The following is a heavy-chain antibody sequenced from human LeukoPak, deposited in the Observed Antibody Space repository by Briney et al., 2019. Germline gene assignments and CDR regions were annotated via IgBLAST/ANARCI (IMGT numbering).Heavy chain of an antibody. CDR3: ARGGTTVTPGLLWFDP. Sequence: KPSETLSLTCSVSGGSISSHYWSWIRRPPGKGLEWIGYIYYSGSTKYNPSLKSRVTISVDTSKNQFSLKLSSVTAADTAVYYCARGGTTVTPGLLWFDPWGQGTLVTVSS. J-gene: IGHJ5*02. D-gene: IGHD4-17*01. V-gene: IGHV4-59*11. CDR1: GGSISSHY. CDR2: IYYSGST.